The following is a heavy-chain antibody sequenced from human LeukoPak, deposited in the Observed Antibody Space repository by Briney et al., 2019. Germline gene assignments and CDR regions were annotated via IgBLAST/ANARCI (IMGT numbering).Heavy chain of an antibody. J-gene: IGHJ4*02. D-gene: IGHD2-2*01. CDR3: AKGPLRGTAAAIDY. CDR2: ISYDGRNI. Sequence: GGSLRLSCAASKFTFTNYGMQWVRQAPGKGLEWVAVISYDGRNIHYPDSVKGRFTISRDISTDTLWLQMDSLRTEDTAVYDCAKGPLRGTAAAIDYWGQGTLVTVSS. V-gene: IGHV3-30*18. CDR1: KFTFTNYG.